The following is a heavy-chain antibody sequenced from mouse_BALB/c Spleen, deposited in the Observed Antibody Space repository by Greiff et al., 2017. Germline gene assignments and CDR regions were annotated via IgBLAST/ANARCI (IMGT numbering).Heavy chain of an antibody. CDR3: ARDQFAY. CDR1: GFTFSSFG. Sequence: DVMLVESGGGLVQPGGSRKLSCAASGFTFSSFGMHWVRQAPEKGLEWVAYISSGSSTIYYADTVKGRFTISRDNPKNTLFLQMTSLRSEDTAMYYCARDQFAYWGQGTLVTVSA. V-gene: IGHV5-17*02. J-gene: IGHJ3*01. CDR2: ISSGSSTI.